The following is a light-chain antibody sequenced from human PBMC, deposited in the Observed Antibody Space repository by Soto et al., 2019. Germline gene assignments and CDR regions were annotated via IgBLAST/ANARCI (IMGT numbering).Light chain of an antibody. J-gene: IGLJ1*01. CDR1: SSNIGSRA. CDR3: ATWDDSVSGYV. Sequence: SVLTQPPSASGTPGQRVTISCSGSSSNIGSRAVNWYQQLPGTAPKLLIYSNNQRPSGVPDRFSGSKSGTSASLAISGLQSEDEADYHCATWDDSVSGYVFGTGTKVTVL. V-gene: IGLV1-44*01. CDR2: SNN.